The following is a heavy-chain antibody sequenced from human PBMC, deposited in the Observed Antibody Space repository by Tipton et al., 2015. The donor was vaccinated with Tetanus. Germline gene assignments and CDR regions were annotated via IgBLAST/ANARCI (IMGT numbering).Heavy chain of an antibody. Sequence: SLRLSCAASGFTLRTYSMNWVRQAPGKGLEWISYISTTSNTILYADSVKGRFTISRDNGKNLLYLQMSSLRREGTAVYYCASSTVTRWGPGTLVAVSS. CDR1: GFTLRTYS. CDR3: ASSTVTR. J-gene: IGHJ4*02. V-gene: IGHV3-48*01. D-gene: IGHD4-17*01. CDR2: ISTTSNTI.